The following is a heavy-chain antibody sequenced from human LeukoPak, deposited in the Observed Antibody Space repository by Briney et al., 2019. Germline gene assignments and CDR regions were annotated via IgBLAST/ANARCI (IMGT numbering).Heavy chain of an antibody. V-gene: IGHV1-69*13. CDR1: GGTFSSYA. Sequence: SVKVSCKASGGTFSSYAISWVRQAPGQGLEWMGGIIPIFGTANYAQKFQGRVTITADESTSTAYMELSSLRSEDTAVYYCAREAAAGTRWFDPWGQGTLVTVSS. D-gene: IGHD6-13*01. CDR2: IIPIFGTA. CDR3: AREAAAGTRWFDP. J-gene: IGHJ5*02.